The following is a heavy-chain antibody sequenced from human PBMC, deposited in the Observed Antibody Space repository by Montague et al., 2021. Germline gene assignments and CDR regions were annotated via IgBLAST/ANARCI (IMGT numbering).Heavy chain of an antibody. D-gene: IGHD6-13*01. CDR3: ARVFSSWYVGRFDP. CDR1: GASITSNIYY. CDR2: IYYSGNS. Sequence: SETLSLTCTVSGASITSNIYYWGWTRQSPGKGLEWIGSIYYSGNSFYQPSLKSRITMAVDTSKNQLSLKLSSVTAADTAIYYCARVFSSWYVGRFDPWGQGTLVTVSS. J-gene: IGHJ5*02. V-gene: IGHV4-39*07.